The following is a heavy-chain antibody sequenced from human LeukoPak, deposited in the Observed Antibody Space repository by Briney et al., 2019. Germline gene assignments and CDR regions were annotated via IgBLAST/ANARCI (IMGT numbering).Heavy chain of an antibody. Sequence: GGSLRLSCAASGFTFSSYSMNWVRQAPGKGLEWVSSISSSSSYIYYAGSVKGRFTISRDNAKNSLYLQMNSLRAEDTAVYYCARAEEWELPDAFDIWGQGTMVTVSS. D-gene: IGHD1-26*01. J-gene: IGHJ3*02. CDR2: ISSSSSYI. CDR1: GFTFSSYS. V-gene: IGHV3-21*01. CDR3: ARAEEWELPDAFDI.